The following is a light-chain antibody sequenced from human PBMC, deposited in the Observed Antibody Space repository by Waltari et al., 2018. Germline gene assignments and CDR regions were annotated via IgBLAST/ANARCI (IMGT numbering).Light chain of an antibody. CDR3: MQGTQWPYT. V-gene: IGKV2-30*01. Sequence: DVMMSQSPLSLPVTLGQPASIPCRSSQSLVYINGNTYLHWFHQRPGQSPRRLIYQVSSRDSGVPDRFSGSGSGTYFTLRISTVEAEDLGVYYCMQGTQWPYTFGQGTNLTI. J-gene: IGKJ2*01. CDR1: QSLVYINGNTY. CDR2: QVS.